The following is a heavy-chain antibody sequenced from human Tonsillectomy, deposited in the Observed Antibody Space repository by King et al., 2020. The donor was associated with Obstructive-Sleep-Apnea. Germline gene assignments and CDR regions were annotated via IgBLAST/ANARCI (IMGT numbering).Heavy chain of an antibody. J-gene: IGHJ4*02. Sequence: HVQLVESGGGVVKPGGSLRLSCAASGFTFTDYDYYMSWIRQAPGKGLEWVAYISSTGTYIKYADSLKGRFTISRDNAANSVYLQMNSLRADDTALYFCARESGDWPVDSWGQGTLVIVSS. CDR3: ARESGDWPVDS. D-gene: IGHD7-27*01. CDR2: ISSTGTYI. V-gene: IGHV3-11*06. CDR1: GFTFTDYDYY.